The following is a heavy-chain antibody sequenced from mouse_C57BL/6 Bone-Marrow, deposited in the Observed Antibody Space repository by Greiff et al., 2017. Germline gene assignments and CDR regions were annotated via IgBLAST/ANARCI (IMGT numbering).Heavy chain of an antibody. D-gene: IGHD1-2*01. V-gene: IGHV3-6*01. Sequence: EVQLQESGPGLVKPSQSLSLTCSVTGYSITSGYYWNWIRQFPGNKLEWMGYISYDGSNNYNPSLKNRISITRDTSKNQFFLKLNSVTTEDTATYYCARGHSFITTRAMDYWGQGTSVTVSS. CDR2: ISYDGSN. CDR1: GYSITSGYY. J-gene: IGHJ4*01. CDR3: ARGHSFITTRAMDY.